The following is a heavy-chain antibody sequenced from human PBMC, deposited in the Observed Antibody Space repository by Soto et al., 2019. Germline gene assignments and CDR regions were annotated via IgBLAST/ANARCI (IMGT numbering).Heavy chain of an antibody. J-gene: IGHJ4*02. CDR3: AKERQLWLSLDY. V-gene: IGHV3-23*01. CDR1: GFPFSNYA. Sequence: GGSLRLSCAGSGFPFSNYAMSWVRLAPGKGLEWVSTISGSGGSPYYADSVKGRFTISRDNSKNTLYLQMNSLRAEDTAVYYCAKERQLWLSLDYWGQGTLVTVSS. D-gene: IGHD5-18*01. CDR2: ISGSGGSP.